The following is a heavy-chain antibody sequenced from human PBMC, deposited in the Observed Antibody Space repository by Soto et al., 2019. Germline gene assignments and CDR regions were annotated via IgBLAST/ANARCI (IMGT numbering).Heavy chain of an antibody. CDR2: IYYSGST. CDR3: ASWSGYDLTLNYFDY. D-gene: IGHD5-12*01. V-gene: IGHV4-39*01. Sequence: QLQLQESGPGLVKPSETLSHTCTVSGGSISSSSYYWGWIRQPPGKGLEWIGSIYYSGSTYYNPSLKSRVTISVDTSKNQFSLKLSSVTAADTAVYYCASWSGYDLTLNYFDYWGQGTLVTVSS. CDR1: GGSISSSSYY. J-gene: IGHJ4*02.